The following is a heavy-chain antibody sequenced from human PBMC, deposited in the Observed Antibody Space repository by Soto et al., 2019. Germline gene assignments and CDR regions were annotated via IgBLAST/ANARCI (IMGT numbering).Heavy chain of an antibody. Sequence: PGGSLRLSCAASGFTFSSYAMHWVRQAPGKGLEWVAVISYDGSNKYYADSVKGRFTISRDNYKNTLYLQMNSLRAEDTAVYYCARGHRVKYQLLSSRMDVWRQGTALTVSS. CDR1: GFTFSSYA. J-gene: IGHJ6*02. CDR3: ARGHRVKYQLLSSRMDV. V-gene: IGHV3-30-3*01. D-gene: IGHD2-2*01. CDR2: ISYDGSNK.